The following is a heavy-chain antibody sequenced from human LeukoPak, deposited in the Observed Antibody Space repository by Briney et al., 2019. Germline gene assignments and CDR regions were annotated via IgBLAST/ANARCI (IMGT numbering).Heavy chain of an antibody. J-gene: IGHJ4*02. Sequence: HSGGSLRLSCAASGFTFSNYAIHWVRQAPGKGLEWVAGISSDEGSKYYADSVKGRFTISRDSSENTLYLEMNSLRADDTAVYYCAKGHGRLFSSIWYEGANWGQGTLVTVSS. CDR1: GFTFSNYA. V-gene: IGHV3-30*04. D-gene: IGHD6-13*01. CDR2: ISSDEGSK. CDR3: AKGHGRLFSSIWYEGAN.